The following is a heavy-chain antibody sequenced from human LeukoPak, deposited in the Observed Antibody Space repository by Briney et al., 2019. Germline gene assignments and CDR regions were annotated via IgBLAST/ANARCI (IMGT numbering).Heavy chain of an antibody. D-gene: IGHD6-13*01. CDR2: IKQDGSEK. Sequence: GGSLRLSCAASGFTFSNFWMTWVRQAPGKGLEWVANIKQDGSEKSYVDSVKGRFTISRDNAKNSLYLQMNSLRAEDTAIYYCARSLPYGTTWYGRSDFWGQGTLVTVSS. V-gene: IGHV3-7*03. CDR3: ARSLPYGTTWYGRSDF. CDR1: GFTFSNFW. J-gene: IGHJ4*02.